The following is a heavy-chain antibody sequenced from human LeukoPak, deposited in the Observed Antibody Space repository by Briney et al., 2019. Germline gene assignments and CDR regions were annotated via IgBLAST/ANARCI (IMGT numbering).Heavy chain of an antibody. J-gene: IGHJ4*02. V-gene: IGHV1-2*02. CDR2: INPNSGGT. CDR1: GYTFTVYY. Sequence: ASVKVSCKASGYTFTVYYMHWVRQAPGQGLEWMGWINPNSGGTNYAQKFQGRVTMTRDTSISTAYMELSRLRSDDTAVYYCARVGAASWSPIDYWGQGTLVTVSS. D-gene: IGHD3-16*01. CDR3: ARVGAASWSPIDY.